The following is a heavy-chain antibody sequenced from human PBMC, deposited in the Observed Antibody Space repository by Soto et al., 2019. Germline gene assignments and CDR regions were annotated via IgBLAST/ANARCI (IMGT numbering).Heavy chain of an antibody. Sequence: QAQLVQSGAEVKKPGASVKVSCKASGYAFTSSGVSWVRQAPGQGLEWIGWISAYSDNTNYAQNLQDRVTLTTDTSTSTAYMELRSLRSDDTAMYYCARDPQGVYVTYLDYWGQGTVVTVSS. CDR3: ARDPQGVYVTYLDY. CDR1: GYAFTSSG. D-gene: IGHD3-10*02. J-gene: IGHJ4*02. V-gene: IGHV1-18*01. CDR2: ISAYSDNT.